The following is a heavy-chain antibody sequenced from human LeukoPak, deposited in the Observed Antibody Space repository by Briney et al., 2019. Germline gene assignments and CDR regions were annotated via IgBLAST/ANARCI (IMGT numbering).Heavy chain of an antibody. Sequence: GGSLRLSCAASGFTFSSYWMSWVRQAPGKGLEWVANIKQDGSEKYYVDSVKGRFTISRDNAKSSLYLQMNSLRAEDTAVYYCARLVVSSWYHEVLLGRDYWGQGTLVTVSS. J-gene: IGHJ4*02. D-gene: IGHD6-13*01. V-gene: IGHV3-7*01. CDR2: IKQDGSEK. CDR3: ARLVVSSWYHEVLLGRDY. CDR1: GFTFSSYW.